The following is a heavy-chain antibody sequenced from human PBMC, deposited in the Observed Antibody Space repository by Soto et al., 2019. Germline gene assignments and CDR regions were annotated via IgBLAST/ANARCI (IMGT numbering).Heavy chain of an antibody. V-gene: IGHV3-72*01. CDR3: ARVATAYNYDY. D-gene: IGHD2-21*02. J-gene: IGHJ4*02. Sequence: GSLRLSCAASGFIFSDHYMDWVRQAPGKGLEMIARIRKKVNCYTTEFAASFKGRFTISIDDSKNSLYLQMNSLKTEDTAFYYCARVATAYNYDYWGQGTLVTVSS. CDR2: IRKKVNCYTT. CDR1: GFIFSDHY.